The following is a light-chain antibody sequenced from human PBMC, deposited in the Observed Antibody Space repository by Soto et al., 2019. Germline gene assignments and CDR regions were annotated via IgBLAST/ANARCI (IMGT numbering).Light chain of an antibody. CDR2: GAS. V-gene: IGKV3-20*01. CDR3: QLYGSSPRLT. CDR1: QSVISNY. Sequence: EILWTQSPGTLSLSPGERATLACRASQSVISNYVAWYQQKPGQAPRLLIHGASTRASGIPDRFSGSGSGADFTLTISRLEPEDFAVYYCQLYGSSPRLTFGPGTRVDIK. J-gene: IGKJ3*01.